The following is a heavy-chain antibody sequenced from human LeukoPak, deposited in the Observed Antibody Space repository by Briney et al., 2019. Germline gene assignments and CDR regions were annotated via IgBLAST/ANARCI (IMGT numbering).Heavy chain of an antibody. J-gene: IGHJ1*01. CDR2: IYHSGST. Sequence: SETLSLTCTVSGGSISTYYWNWIRQPPGKGLEWIRYIYHSGSTNYNPSLQSRVTISVDTSKNQFSLNLNSVTAADTAVYYCARGGAARLHFQNWGQGTLVTVSS. CDR3: ARGGAARLHFQN. CDR1: GGSISTYY. V-gene: IGHV4-59*01. D-gene: IGHD6-6*01.